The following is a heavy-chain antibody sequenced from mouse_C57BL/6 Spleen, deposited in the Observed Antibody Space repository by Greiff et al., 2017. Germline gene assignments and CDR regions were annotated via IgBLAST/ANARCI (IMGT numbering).Heavy chain of an antibody. J-gene: IGHJ2*01. Sequence: EVKVEESGGGLVKPGGSLKLSCAASGFTFSDYGMHWVRQAPEKGLEWVAYISSGSSTIYYADTVKGRFTIARDNAKNTLFLQMTSLRSEDTAMYYCARNTDYWGQGTTLTVSS. CDR1: GFTFSDYG. CDR3: ARNTDY. V-gene: IGHV5-17*01. CDR2: ISSGSSTI.